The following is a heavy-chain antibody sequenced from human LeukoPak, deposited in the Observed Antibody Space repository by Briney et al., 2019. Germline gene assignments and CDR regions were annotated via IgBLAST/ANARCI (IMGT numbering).Heavy chain of an antibody. V-gene: IGHV4-30-4*01. CDR1: GGSISSGDYY. J-gene: IGHJ3*02. Sequence: SQTLSLTCTVSGGSISSGDYYWSWIRQPPGKGLEWIGYIYYSGSTYYNPSLKSRVTISVDTSKNQFSLKLSSVTAADTAVYYCARAVYYYDTRPQNDAFDIWGQGTMVTVSS. D-gene: IGHD3-22*01. CDR3: ARAVYYYDTRPQNDAFDI. CDR2: IYYSGST.